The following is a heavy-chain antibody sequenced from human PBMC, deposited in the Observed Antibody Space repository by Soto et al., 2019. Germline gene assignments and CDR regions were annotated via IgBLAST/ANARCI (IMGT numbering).Heavy chain of an antibody. D-gene: IGHD4-17*01. CDR2: VHYSGST. J-gene: IGHJ4*02. CDR1: GGSISGSSYY. CDR3: ASFSGATYGDYGGGINY. V-gene: IGHV4-39*01. Sequence: SSETLSLTCTVSGGSISGSSYYWGWIGQPPGKGLECIGSVHYSGSTDYNPSLKSRVTISVDTSKNQFSLKLTSVTAADTAVYFCASFSGATYGDYGGGINYWGQGTLVTVSS.